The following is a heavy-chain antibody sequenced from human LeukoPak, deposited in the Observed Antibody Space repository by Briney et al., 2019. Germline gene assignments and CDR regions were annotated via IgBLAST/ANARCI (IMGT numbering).Heavy chain of an antibody. J-gene: IGHJ4*02. Sequence: ASVKVSCKASGYTFTSYGISWVRQGPGQGLEWMGWINPNSGGTNYAQKFQGRVTMTRDTSISTAYMELSRLRSDDTAVYYCARADSSGWYSVHFDYWGQGTLVTVSS. CDR2: INPNSGGT. CDR3: ARADSSGWYSVHFDY. D-gene: IGHD6-19*01. CDR1: GYTFTSYG. V-gene: IGHV1-2*02.